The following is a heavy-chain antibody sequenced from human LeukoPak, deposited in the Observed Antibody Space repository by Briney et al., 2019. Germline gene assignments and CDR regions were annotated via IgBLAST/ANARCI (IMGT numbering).Heavy chain of an antibody. V-gene: IGHV4-39*01. Sequence: PSETLSLTCTVSGGSISSSSYYWGWIRQPPGKGLEWIGSIYYSGSTYYNPSLKSRVTISVDTSKNQFSLKLSSVTAADTAVYYCARRTYSSSWYGFNYFGYWGQGTLVTVSS. CDR2: IYYSGST. CDR3: ARRTYSSSWYGFNYFGY. CDR1: GGSISSSSYY. J-gene: IGHJ4*02. D-gene: IGHD6-13*01.